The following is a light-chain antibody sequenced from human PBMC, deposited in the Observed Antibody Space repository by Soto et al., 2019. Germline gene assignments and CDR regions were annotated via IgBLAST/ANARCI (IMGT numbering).Light chain of an antibody. CDR1: QSVSSN. Sequence: EIVMTQSPATLSVSPGERATLSCRASQSVSSNLAWYQQKPGQAPSLLIYGASTRATGIPARFSGSGSGTEFTLSISSLQSEDFAVYYSQQYNNWPLYTFGEGTKLEI. V-gene: IGKV3-15*01. CDR2: GAS. CDR3: QQYNNWPLYT. J-gene: IGKJ2*01.